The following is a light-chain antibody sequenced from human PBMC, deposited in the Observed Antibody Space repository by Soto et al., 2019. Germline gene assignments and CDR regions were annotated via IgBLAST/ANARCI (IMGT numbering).Light chain of an antibody. Sequence: IPVTQSQSSVSSSVGDRVTITCRASQDIAGYLAWYQHKPGRTPELLIHGASRLQSGVPARFSGSGSGTDFTLSLNRLKHEDVATYYCQQAYSFPITFCQGTRLEN. CDR2: GAS. CDR1: QDIAGY. J-gene: IGKJ5*01. V-gene: IGKV1D-12*01. CDR3: QQAYSFPIT.